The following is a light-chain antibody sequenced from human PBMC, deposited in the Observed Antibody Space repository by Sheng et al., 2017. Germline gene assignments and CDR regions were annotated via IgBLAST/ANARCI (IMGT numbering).Light chain of an antibody. CDR2: AAS. V-gene: IGKV3D-15*01. J-gene: IGKJ1*01. CDR3: QQYNDWWT. CDR1: QSVRSN. Sequence: ENVLTQSPATLSLSPGDRATLSCRASQSVRSNLAWYQQKPGQAPRLLIYAASTKATGIPARFSGSGSGTEFTLTISSLQSEDFAVYYCQQYNDWWTFGQGTKVEIK.